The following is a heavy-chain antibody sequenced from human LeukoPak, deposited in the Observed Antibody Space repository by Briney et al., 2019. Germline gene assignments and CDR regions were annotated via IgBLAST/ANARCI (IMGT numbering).Heavy chain of an antibody. V-gene: IGHV1-8*01. CDR1: GYTFTSYD. Sequence: ASVKVSCKASGYTFTSYDINWVRQATGQGLEWMGWMNTNSGNTGYAQKFKGRVTMTRDTSISTAYLELTTLRSDDTAVYYCARVSGSYYLPHFDYWGQGTLVTVSS. J-gene: IGHJ4*02. CDR2: MNTNSGNT. D-gene: IGHD1-26*01. CDR3: ARVSGSYYLPHFDY.